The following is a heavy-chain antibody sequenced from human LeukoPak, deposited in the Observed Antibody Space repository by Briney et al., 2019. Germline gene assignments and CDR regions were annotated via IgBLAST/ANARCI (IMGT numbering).Heavy chain of an antibody. D-gene: IGHD5-12*01. CDR1: GFTFSSYA. V-gene: IGHV3-23*01. J-gene: IGHJ4*02. CDR3: AKDLDIVATITGN. Sequence: PGGSLRLSCAAPGFTFSSYAMSWVRQAPGKGLEWVSGVGGSGGSTYYADSVKGRFTISRDNSKNTLYLQMNSLRAEDTAVYYCAKDLDIVATITGNWGQGTLVTVSS. CDR2: VGGSGGST.